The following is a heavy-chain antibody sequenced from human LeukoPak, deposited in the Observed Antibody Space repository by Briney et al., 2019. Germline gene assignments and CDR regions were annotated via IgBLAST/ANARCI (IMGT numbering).Heavy chain of an antibody. J-gene: IGHJ4*02. CDR1: GYTFTGYY. CDR3: ARVRDRITMVRGVIMLDY. D-gene: IGHD3-10*01. CDR2: INPNSGGT. Sequence: ASVKVSCKASGYTFTGYYMHWVRQAPGQGLEWMGWINPNSGGTNYAQKFQGRVTMTRDTSISTAYMELSRLRSDDTAVYCCARVRDRITMVRGVIMLDYWGQGTLVTVSS. V-gene: IGHV1-2*02.